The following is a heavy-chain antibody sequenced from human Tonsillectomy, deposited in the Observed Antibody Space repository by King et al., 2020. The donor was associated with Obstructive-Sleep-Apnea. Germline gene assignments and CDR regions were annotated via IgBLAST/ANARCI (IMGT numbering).Heavy chain of an antibody. V-gene: IGHV4-31*03. CDR1: GGSISSGGYY. Sequence: LQLQESGPGLVKPSQTLSLTCTVSGGSISSGGYYWSWIRQHPGKGREWIGYIYYSGSTYYNPSLKSRITISVDTSKSQFSLKLGSVTAADTAVYYCARDRSGYHYVDYWGQGTLVTVSS. D-gene: IGHD5-12*01. CDR3: ARDRSGYHYVDY. CDR2: IYYSGST. J-gene: IGHJ4*02.